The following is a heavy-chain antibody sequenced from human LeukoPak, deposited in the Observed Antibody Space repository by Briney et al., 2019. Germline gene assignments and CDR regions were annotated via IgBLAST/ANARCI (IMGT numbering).Heavy chain of an antibody. CDR2: ISSDGSIT. V-gene: IGHV3-74*01. Sequence: GGSLRLSCAASGFTFSTYWMHWVRQAPGKGLVWVSRISSDGSITSYADSVKGRFTISRDNAKNTLYLQMNSLRAGDTAVYYCAKDQSPADYDYVWGSYRYTGAMDYWGQGTLVTVSS. D-gene: IGHD3-16*02. CDR3: AKDQSPADYDYVWGSYRYTGAMDY. CDR1: GFTFSTYW. J-gene: IGHJ4*02.